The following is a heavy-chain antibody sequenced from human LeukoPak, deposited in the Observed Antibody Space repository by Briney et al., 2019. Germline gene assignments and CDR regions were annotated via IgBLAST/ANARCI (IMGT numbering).Heavy chain of an antibody. Sequence: GGSLRLSCAASGFTFSSYSMMWVRQAPGKGLEWVSYISSSSTTIHYADSVKGRFTISRDNAKNSVYLQMNSLRAEDTAVYYCARERAVAGAFDYWGQGTLVTVSS. D-gene: IGHD6-19*01. V-gene: IGHV3-48*01. CDR1: GFTFSSYS. CDR2: ISSSSTTI. J-gene: IGHJ4*02. CDR3: ARERAVAGAFDY.